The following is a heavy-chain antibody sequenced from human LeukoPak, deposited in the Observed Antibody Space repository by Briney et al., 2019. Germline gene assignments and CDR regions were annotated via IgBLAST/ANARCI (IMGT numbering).Heavy chain of an antibody. D-gene: IGHD1-20*01. CDR3: AKNNWNDMPFVDD. V-gene: IGHV3-23*01. Sequence: GGSLRLSCAASGFTFRNSAMSWFRKAPGKGLDGVSTISGSGVGTYYADSVKGRFTISRDNFKNTLYLQMNSLRAEDTAVYYCAKNNWNDMPFVDDWGQGTLVTVSS. J-gene: IGHJ4*02. CDR1: GFTFRNSA. CDR2: ISGSGVGT.